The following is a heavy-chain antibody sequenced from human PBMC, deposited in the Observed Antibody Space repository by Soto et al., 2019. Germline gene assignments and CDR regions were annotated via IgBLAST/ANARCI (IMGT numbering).Heavy chain of an antibody. V-gene: IGHV4-59*01. CDR3: ARAYSSSWYWLDX. CDR2: IYYSGST. CDR1: GGSISSCY. Sequence: SDTLSLTFTVSGGSISSCYWSWIRQPPGKGLEWILYIYYSGSTNCYRSLKSLVTISVDTSKNQFSLKLSSVTGADTAVYYCARAYSSSWYWLDXWGQGTLVTVSX. J-gene: IGHJ5*02. D-gene: IGHD6-13*01.